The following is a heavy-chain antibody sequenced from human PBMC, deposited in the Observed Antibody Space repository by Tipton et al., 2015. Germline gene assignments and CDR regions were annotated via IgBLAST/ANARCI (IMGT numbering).Heavy chain of an antibody. V-gene: IGHV4-59*01. J-gene: IGHJ4*02. D-gene: IGHD1-1*01. CDR1: GGSISSYY. CDR3: ARAVAGDFDY. Sequence: TLSLTCTVSGGSISSYYWSWIRQPPGKGLERIGYIYYSESTNYNPSLKSRVTISVDTSKNQFSLKLTSVTAADTAVYYCARAVAGDFDYWGQGTLVTVSS. CDR2: IYYSEST.